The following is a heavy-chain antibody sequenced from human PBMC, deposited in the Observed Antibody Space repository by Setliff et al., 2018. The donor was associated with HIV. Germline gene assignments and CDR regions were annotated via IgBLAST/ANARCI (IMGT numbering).Heavy chain of an antibody. Sequence: GGSLRLSCAASGFTFSSYEMNWVRQAPGKGLEWLSYISSSGSTIYYADSVKGRFTVSRDNAKNSLYLQMNSLRAEDTAVYYCARQGGFSSSSYPRNYIDVWGKGTTVTVSS. CDR2: ISSSGSTI. D-gene: IGHD6-13*01. CDR1: GFTFSSYE. V-gene: IGHV3-48*03. CDR3: ARQGGFSSSSYPRNYIDV. J-gene: IGHJ6*03.